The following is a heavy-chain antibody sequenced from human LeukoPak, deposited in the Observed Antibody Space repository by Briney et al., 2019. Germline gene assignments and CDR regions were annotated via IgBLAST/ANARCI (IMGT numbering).Heavy chain of an antibody. CDR3: ARALRFLVGDYYYMDV. V-gene: IGHV1-8*01. D-gene: IGHD3-3*01. CDR2: MNPNSGNT. J-gene: IGHJ6*03. CDR1: GYTFTRYD. Sequence: ASVKVSCKASGYTFTRYDINWVRQATGQGLAWMGWMNPNSGNTGYAQKFQGRVTMTRNTSISTAYMELSSLRSEDTAVYYCARALRFLVGDYYYMDVWGKGTTVTVSS.